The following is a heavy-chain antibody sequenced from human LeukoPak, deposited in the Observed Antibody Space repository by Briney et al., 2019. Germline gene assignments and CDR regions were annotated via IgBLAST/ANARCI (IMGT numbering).Heavy chain of an antibody. V-gene: IGHV1-18*01. Sequence: GASVKVSCKASGYTFTSYGISWVRQAPGQGLEWMGWISAYNGNTNYAQKLQGRVTMTTDTSTSTAYMELRSLRSDDTAVYYCARDDPMGYYGSGGYTHAASRYFDYWGQGTLVTVSS. J-gene: IGHJ4*02. CDR2: ISAYNGNT. CDR1: GYTFTSYG. D-gene: IGHD3-10*01. CDR3: ARDDPMGYYGSGGYTHAASRYFDY.